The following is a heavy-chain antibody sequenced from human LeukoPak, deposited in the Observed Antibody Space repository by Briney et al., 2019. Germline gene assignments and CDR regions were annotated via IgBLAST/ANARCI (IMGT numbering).Heavy chain of an antibody. CDR2: ISAYNGNT. CDR3: ARTFQAVAGRGDY. J-gene: IGHJ4*02. Sequence: GGSLRLSCAASGYTFTSYGISWVRQAPGQGLEWMGWISAYNGNTNYAQKLQGRVTMTTNTSTSTAYMELRSLRSDDTAVYYCARTFQAVAGRGDYWGQGTLVTVSS. CDR1: GYTFTSYG. V-gene: IGHV1-18*01. D-gene: IGHD6-19*01.